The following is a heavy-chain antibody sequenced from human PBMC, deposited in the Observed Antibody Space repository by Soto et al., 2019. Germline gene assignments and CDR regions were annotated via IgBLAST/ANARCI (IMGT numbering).Heavy chain of an antibody. V-gene: IGHV1-8*01. CDR2: MNPNSGNT. CDR3: GASTTITSYYYDYCMDV. CDR1: GYTFSSYD. Sequence: ASVKVSCKASGYTFSSYDINWVRQATGQGLEWMGWMNPNSGNTAFGPKFQGRVTMTRNTSIGTAYLELSSLRCEDPAVYYCGASTTITSYYYDYCMDVWGKGTTVTVSS. D-gene: IGHD4-4*01. J-gene: IGHJ6*03.